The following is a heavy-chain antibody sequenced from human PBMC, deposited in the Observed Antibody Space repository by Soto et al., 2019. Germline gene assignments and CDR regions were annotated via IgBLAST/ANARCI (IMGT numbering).Heavy chain of an antibody. D-gene: IGHD6-19*01. Sequence: EVQLLESGGGLVQPGGSLRLSCAASGFTFSSYAMSWVRQAPGKGLEWVSAISGSGGSTYYADSVKGRFTISRDNSKNTLYLQMNSLRAEDTAVYYCAKVTALHLIAVAGLNDYWGQGTLVTVSS. CDR1: GFTFSSYA. CDR3: AKVTALHLIAVAGLNDY. CDR2: ISGSGGST. V-gene: IGHV3-23*01. J-gene: IGHJ4*02.